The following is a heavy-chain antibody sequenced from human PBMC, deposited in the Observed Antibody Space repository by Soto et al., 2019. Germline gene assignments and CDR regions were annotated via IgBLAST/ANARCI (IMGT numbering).Heavy chain of an antibody. CDR1: GGPVTSDEDY. D-gene: IGHD5-18*01. J-gene: IGHJ4*02. Sequence: SETLSLTCTVSGGPVTSDEDYWTWIRQSPGKGLEWIGYISNSGSTGYNPSLKTRLSMSVDRSKNQFTLRLTSVTAADTAVYFCATESGSTYGYFDHWGQGTQVTVSS. V-gene: IGHV4-30-4*01. CDR2: ISNSGST. CDR3: ATESGSTYGYFDH.